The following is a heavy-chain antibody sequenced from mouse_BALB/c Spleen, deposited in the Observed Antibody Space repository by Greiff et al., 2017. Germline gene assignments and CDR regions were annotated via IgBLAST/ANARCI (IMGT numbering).Heavy chain of an antibody. CDR2: ILPGSGST. CDR1: GYTFSSYW. CDR3: ARTSHYYGSFDV. J-gene: IGHJ1*01. V-gene: IGHV1-9*01. Sequence: LVESGAELLKPGASVKISCKATGYTFSSYWIEWVKQRPGHGLEWIGEILPGSGSTNYNEKFKGKATFTADTSSNTAYMQLSSLTSEESAVYYCARTSHYYGSFDVWGAGTTVTVSS. D-gene: IGHD1-1*01.